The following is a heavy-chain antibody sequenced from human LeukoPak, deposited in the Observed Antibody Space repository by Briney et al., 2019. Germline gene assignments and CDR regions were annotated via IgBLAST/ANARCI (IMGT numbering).Heavy chain of an antibody. CDR3: ARDGSGRVPEMSAPDY. CDR2: VRSSSSTI. Sequence: GGSLRLSCAASGFTFSSYSMNWVRQAPGKGLEWVSYVRSSSSTIYYADSVKGRFTISRDNAKNSLYLQMNSLRAEDTAVYYCARDGSGRVPEMSAPDYWGQGTLVTVSS. CDR1: GFTFSSYS. D-gene: IGHD3-10*01. V-gene: IGHV3-48*01. J-gene: IGHJ4*02.